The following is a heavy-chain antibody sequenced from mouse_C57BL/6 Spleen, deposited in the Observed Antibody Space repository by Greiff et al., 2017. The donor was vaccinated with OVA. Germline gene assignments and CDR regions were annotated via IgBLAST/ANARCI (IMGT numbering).Heavy chain of an antibody. CDR3: ARWAYYDYDAMDY. Sequence: VQLQQPGAELVMPGASVKLSCKASGYTFTSYWMHRVKQRPGQGLEWIGEIDPSDSYTNYNQKFKGKSTLTVDKSSSTAYMQLSSLTSEDSAVYYCARWAYYDYDAMDYWGQGTSVTVSS. CDR2: IDPSDSYT. D-gene: IGHD2-10*01. J-gene: IGHJ4*01. CDR1: GYTFTSYW. V-gene: IGHV1-69*01.